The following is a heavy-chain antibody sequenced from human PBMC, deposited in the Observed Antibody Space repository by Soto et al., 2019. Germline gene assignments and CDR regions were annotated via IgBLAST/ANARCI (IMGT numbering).Heavy chain of an antibody. D-gene: IGHD1-26*01. V-gene: IGHV4-61*01. CDR1: GGSVSSGSYY. Sequence: PSETLSLTCTVSGGSVSSGSYYWSWIRQPPGKGLEWIGYIYYSGSTNYNTSLKSRVTISVDTSKNQFSLKLSSVTAADTAVYYCASSIVGATWGLDYWGQGTLVTVSS. CDR3: ASSIVGATWGLDY. J-gene: IGHJ4*02. CDR2: IYYSGST.